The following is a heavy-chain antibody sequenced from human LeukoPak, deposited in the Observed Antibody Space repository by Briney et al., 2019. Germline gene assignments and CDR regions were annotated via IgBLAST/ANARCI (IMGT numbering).Heavy chain of an antibody. CDR1: GVTFSSYA. CDR3: AKGSSGGTRNYFDY. J-gene: IGHJ4*02. V-gene: IGHV3-23*01. CDR2: ISGSGGST. D-gene: IGHD2-15*01. Sequence: GGSLRLSCAASGVTFSSYAMSWVRQAPGKGLEWVSAISGSGGSTYYADSVKGRFTISRDNSKNTLYLQMNSLRAEDTAVYYCAKGSSGGTRNYFDYWGQGTLVTVSS.